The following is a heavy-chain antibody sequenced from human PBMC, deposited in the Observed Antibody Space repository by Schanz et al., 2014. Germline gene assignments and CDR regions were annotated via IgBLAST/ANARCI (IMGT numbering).Heavy chain of an antibody. CDR1: GFTFSDYG. CDR3: AKDENWALTDY. CDR2: IRSDERDK. J-gene: IGHJ4*02. V-gene: IGHV3-30*02. D-gene: IGHD7-27*01. Sequence: QVQLVESGGGVVQPGRSLRLSCGASGFTFSDYGTHWVRQAPGKGLEWVALIRSDERDKCYADSVKGRFSISRDNSKNTVYLQMNSLRPEDTAVYYCAKDENWALTDYWGQGTLVTVSS.